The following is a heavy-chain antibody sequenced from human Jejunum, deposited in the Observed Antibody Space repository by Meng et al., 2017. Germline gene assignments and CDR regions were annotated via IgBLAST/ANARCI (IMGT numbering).Heavy chain of an antibody. Sequence: VDVVDFGLGVVQPWDSLRLSCEASGFTFSSSSTTWVRQAPGKGLEWVSSVTTDGNTYYADSVKGRFTISRDNSKNTLYLQMSSLRAEDTALYYCAKLVPYWGQGTLVTVSS. CDR3: AKLVPY. V-gene: IGHV3-23*04. J-gene: IGHJ4*02. D-gene: IGHD2-21*01. CDR1: GFTFSSSS. CDR2: VTTDGNT.